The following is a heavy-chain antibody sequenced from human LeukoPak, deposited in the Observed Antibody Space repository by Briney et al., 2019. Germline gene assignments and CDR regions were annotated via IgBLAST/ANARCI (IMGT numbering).Heavy chain of an antibody. CDR2: ISGSGVST. CDR3: AKSHYYDSSGYTYYYYGMDV. V-gene: IGHV3-23*01. J-gene: IGHJ6*02. CDR1: GFTFSSYA. Sequence: PGGSLRLSCAASGFTFSSYAMSWVRQAPGKELEWVSAISGSGVSTYYADSVKGRFTISRDNSKNTLYLQMNSLRAEDTAVYYCAKSHYYDSSGYTYYYYGMDVWGQGTTVTVSS. D-gene: IGHD3-22*01.